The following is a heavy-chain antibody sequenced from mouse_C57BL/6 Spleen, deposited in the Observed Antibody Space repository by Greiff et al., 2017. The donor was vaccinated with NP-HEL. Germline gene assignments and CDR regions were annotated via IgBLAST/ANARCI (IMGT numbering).Heavy chain of an antibody. J-gene: IGHJ4*01. V-gene: IGHV2-2*01. CDR1: GFSLTSYG. D-gene: IGHD2-1*01. CDR3: ARIHYGILYAMDY. CDR2: IWSGGST. Sequence: QVQLKQSGPGLVQPSQSLSITCTVSGFSLTSYGVHWVRQSPGKGLEWLGVIWSGGSTDYNAAFISRLSISKDNSKSQVFFKMNSLQADDTAIYYCARIHYGILYAMDYWGQGTSVTVSS.